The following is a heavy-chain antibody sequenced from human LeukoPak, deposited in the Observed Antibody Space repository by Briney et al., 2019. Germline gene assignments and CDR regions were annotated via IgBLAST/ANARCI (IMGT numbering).Heavy chain of an antibody. Sequence: ASVKVSCKASGYTFTGYYMHWVRQAPGQGLEWMGWINPNSGGTNYAQKFQGRVTMTRDTSISTAYMELSRLRSDDTAVYYCASGYYGSGSYRQRNWFDPWGQGTLVTVSS. D-gene: IGHD3-10*01. CDR1: GYTFTGYY. CDR2: INPNSGGT. J-gene: IGHJ5*02. CDR3: ASGYYGSGSYRQRNWFDP. V-gene: IGHV1-2*02.